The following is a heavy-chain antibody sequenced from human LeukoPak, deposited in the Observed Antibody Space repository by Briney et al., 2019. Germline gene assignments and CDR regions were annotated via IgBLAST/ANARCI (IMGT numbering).Heavy chain of an antibody. Sequence: GGSLRLSCAASGFTFDDYGMSWVRQAPGKGLEWVSGIDWNGGSTGYADSVKGRFTISRDNAKNSLYLQMNSLRAEDTALYHCARDRGAQYYLYGMDVWGQGTTVTVSS. J-gene: IGHJ6*02. CDR3: ARDRGAQYYLYGMDV. CDR1: GFTFDDYG. D-gene: IGHD3-10*01. CDR2: IDWNGGST. V-gene: IGHV3-20*01.